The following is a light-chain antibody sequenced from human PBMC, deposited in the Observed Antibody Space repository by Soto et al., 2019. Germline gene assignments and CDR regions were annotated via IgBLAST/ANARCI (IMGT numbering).Light chain of an antibody. V-gene: IGKV1-39*01. Sequence: DLQMTKYPSSLSASVGDRVTIICRASQSIGDYLNWYQQKPGKPPNLLIHAASSLRNGVTSRFSGSRSGTDFTLTISPLQPDDFATYYCQQSYSTPITFGLGTRLEIK. CDR1: QSIGDY. J-gene: IGKJ5*01. CDR3: QQSYSTPIT. CDR2: AAS.